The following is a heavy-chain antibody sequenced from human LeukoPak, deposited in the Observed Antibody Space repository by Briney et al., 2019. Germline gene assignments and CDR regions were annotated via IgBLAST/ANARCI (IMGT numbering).Heavy chain of an antibody. J-gene: IGHJ5*02. Sequence: GASVKVSCKASGDTFTSDYMNWVRQAPGQGLEWMGIVHSSGGVIKYAQEFQDRVTMTRDTSTSTVYMELSSLRSEDTAVYYCAWSSHQRNWFDPWGQGTLVIVSS. V-gene: IGHV1-46*01. CDR2: VHSSGGVI. CDR3: AWSSHQRNWFDP. D-gene: IGHD1-26*01. CDR1: GDTFTSDY.